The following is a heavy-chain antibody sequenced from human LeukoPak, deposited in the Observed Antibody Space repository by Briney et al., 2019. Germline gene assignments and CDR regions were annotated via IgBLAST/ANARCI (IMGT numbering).Heavy chain of an antibody. CDR1: GYTFTGYY. D-gene: IGHD3-10*01. CDR2: INPNSGGT. V-gene: IGHV1-2*06. CDR3: ARDVLWFGETSLYYMDV. Sequence: ASVKVSCKASGYTFTGYYTHWVRQAPGQGLEWMGRINPNSGGTNYAQKFKGRVTMTSDTSISTAYMELSRLRYDDTAVYYCARDVLWFGETSLYYMDVWGKGTTVTVS. J-gene: IGHJ6*03.